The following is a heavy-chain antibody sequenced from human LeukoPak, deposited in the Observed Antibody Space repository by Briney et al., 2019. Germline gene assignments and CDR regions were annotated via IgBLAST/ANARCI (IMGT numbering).Heavy chain of an antibody. D-gene: IGHD4-23*01. CDR3: ARHPRDDYGGNPHAFDI. J-gene: IGHJ3*02. Sequence: SETLSLTCTVSGGSISSYYWSWIRQPPGKGLEWIGYIYYSGSTNYNPSLKSRVTISVDTSKNQFSLKLSSVTAADTAVYYCARHPRDDYGGNPHAFDIWGQGTMVTVSS. CDR1: GGSISSYY. CDR2: IYYSGST. V-gene: IGHV4-59*08.